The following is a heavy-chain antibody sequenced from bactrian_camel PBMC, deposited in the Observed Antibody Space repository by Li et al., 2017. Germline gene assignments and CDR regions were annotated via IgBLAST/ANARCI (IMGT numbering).Heavy chain of an antibody. CDR3: AQSCTLDWVPPLRDPY. Sequence: HVQLVESGGGSVQAGGSLRLSCFNSALPASGFGWCMAWFRRAPGKEREGVAAIGQHGDTSYADSVKGRFTISKDNAKNTVDLQMNNLKPEDTGTYYCAQSCTLDWVPPLRDPYWGQGTQVTVS. J-gene: IGHJ4*01. CDR1: ALPASGFG. D-gene: IGHD1*01. V-gene: IGHV3S57*01. CDR2: IGQHGDT.